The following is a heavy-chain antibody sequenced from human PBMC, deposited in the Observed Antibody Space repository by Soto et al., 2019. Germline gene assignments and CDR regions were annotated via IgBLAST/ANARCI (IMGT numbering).Heavy chain of an antibody. Sequence: GGSLRLSCAASGFTFSSYAMHWVRQAPGKGLEWVAVISYDGSNKYYADSVKGRFTISRDNSKNTLYLQMNSLRAEDTAVYYCARVSETYYDFWSGYSSRYGMDVWGQGTTVTVSS. V-gene: IGHV3-30-3*01. CDR1: GFTFSSYA. CDR2: ISYDGSNK. J-gene: IGHJ6*02. D-gene: IGHD3-3*01. CDR3: ARVSETYYDFWSGYSSRYGMDV.